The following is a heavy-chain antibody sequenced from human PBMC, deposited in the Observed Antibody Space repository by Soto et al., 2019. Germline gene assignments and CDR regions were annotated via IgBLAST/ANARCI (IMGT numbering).Heavy chain of an antibody. CDR2: IYHSGST. CDR1: GGSISSGGYS. CDR3: ARGAMYYYDSSGYSYWFDP. Sequence: KTSETLSLTCAVSGGSISSGGYSWSWIRQPPGKGLEWIGYIYHSGSTYYNPSLKSRVTISVDRSKSQFSLKLSSVTAADTAVYYCARGAMYYYDSSGYSYWFDPWGQGTLVTVSS. V-gene: IGHV4-30-2*01. J-gene: IGHJ5*02. D-gene: IGHD3-22*01.